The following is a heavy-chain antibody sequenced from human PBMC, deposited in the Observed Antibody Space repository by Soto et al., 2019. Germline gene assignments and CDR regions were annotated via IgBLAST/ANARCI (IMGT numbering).Heavy chain of an antibody. V-gene: IGHV3-30*02. CDR1: GFTFGSIG. Sequence: GGSLRLSCATSGFTFGSIGMHWVRQPPGKRLEWVALMSSDGNNQYYGDSVKGRFTISRDTSKNTLYLQMNSLRPDDTAVYYCVKDGYRATFDVWGQGTMVTVSS. CDR3: VKDGYRATFDV. CDR2: MSSDGNNQ. D-gene: IGHD5-12*01. J-gene: IGHJ3*01.